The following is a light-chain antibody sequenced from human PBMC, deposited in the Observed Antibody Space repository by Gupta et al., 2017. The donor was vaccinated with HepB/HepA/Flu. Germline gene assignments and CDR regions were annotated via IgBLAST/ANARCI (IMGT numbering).Light chain of an antibody. CDR2: DVT. Sequence: SGLTQPASVSGSPGPSITLSCPGSSGDVGGFNSVSWDQQDPGRAPKLLIYDVTKRPSGVSDRFSGSKSGNTASLTISGLQAEDDADYYCSSFRIGTTLVVFGGGTKVTVL. V-gene: IGLV2-14*03. CDR1: SGDVGGFNS. CDR3: SSFRIGTTLVV. J-gene: IGLJ2*01.